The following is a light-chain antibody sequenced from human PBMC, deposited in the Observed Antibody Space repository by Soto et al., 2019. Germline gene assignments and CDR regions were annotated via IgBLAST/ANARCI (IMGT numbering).Light chain of an antibody. J-gene: IGKJ2*01. CDR3: QQYGSVPFT. CDR1: PSVNSNY. V-gene: IGKV3-20*01. CDR2: GAS. Sequence: EVVLTQSPGTLSLSPGERATLSCRASPSVNSNYLAWYQQKPGQAPRLLIFGASSRATGIPDRFSGSGSGTDFTLSISRLEPEDFAVYCCQQYGSVPFTFGQGTKLEI.